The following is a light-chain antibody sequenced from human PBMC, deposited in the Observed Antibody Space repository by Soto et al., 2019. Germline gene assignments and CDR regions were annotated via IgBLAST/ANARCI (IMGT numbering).Light chain of an antibody. J-gene: IGLJ2*01. CDR2: DVS. CDR3: GSYASSSTVV. V-gene: IGLV2-14*01. Sequence: QSALTQPASVSGSPGQSITISCTGTSCDVGGYNYVSWYQQHPGKAPILMIYDVSNRPSGLSKCFSGAKSANTASPTISRLQAEDEADYYFGSYASSSTVVFGGGTKLTVL. CDR1: SCDVGGYNY.